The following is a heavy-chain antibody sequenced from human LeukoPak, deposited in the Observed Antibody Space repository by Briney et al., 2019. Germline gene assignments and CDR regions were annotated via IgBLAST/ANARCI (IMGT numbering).Heavy chain of an antibody. D-gene: IGHD4-17*01. CDR1: GFTFSSYE. V-gene: IGHV3-48*03. Sequence: GGSLRLSCSASGFTFSSYEMNWVRQAPGKGLEWISYISSSGSTIYYADSVKGRFTISRDNAKNSLYLQMNSLRAEDTAIYYCARGVTSGGPWGQGTMVTVSS. J-gene: IGHJ3*01. CDR3: ARGVTSGGP. CDR2: ISSSGSTI.